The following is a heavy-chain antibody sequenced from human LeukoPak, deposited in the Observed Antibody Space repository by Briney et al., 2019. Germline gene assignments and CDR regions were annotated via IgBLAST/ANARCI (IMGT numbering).Heavy chain of an antibody. J-gene: IGHJ3*02. Sequence: GGSLRLSCAASGFTFTSYGMHWVRQAPGKGLEWVSVIWYDGSNKYYEDSVKGRFTISRDNSKNTLFLQMNSLRAEDTAVYYCAKGLLNYYDSSGAVDAFDIWGQGTMVTVSS. CDR1: GFTFTSYG. V-gene: IGHV3-30*02. CDR2: IWYDGSNK. CDR3: AKGLLNYYDSSGAVDAFDI. D-gene: IGHD3-22*01.